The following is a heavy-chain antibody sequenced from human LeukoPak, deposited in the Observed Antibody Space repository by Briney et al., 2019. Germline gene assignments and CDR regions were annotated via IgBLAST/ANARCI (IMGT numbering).Heavy chain of an antibody. V-gene: IGHV1-2*02. J-gene: IGHJ4*02. CDR3: ARADPVGY. CDR2: VNCNTGGT. CDR1: GYTFTGSF. Sequence: GASVKVSCKASGYTFTGSFMHWVRQAPGQGLEWMGWVNCNTGGTKFAQKFQGRVTMTRDTPISTAYMELSRLRSDDAAVYYCARADPVGYWGQGTQVTVSS.